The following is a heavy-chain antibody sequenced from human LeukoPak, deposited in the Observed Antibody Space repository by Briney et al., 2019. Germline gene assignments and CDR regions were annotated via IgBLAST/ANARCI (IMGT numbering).Heavy chain of an antibody. V-gene: IGHV3-66*01. CDR1: GFTVTSNY. D-gene: IGHD5-24*01. CDR2: IYTDGKT. CDR3: ARLDREGYYFPYYFDY. J-gene: IGHJ4*02. Sequence: GGSLRHSCTVSGFTVTSNYMTWVRQAPGKGLEWVSVIYTDGKTYYADSVKGRFSISRDNSKNTLFLQMKSLRAEDTAVYFCARLDREGYYFPYYFDYWGQGTRVSVSS.